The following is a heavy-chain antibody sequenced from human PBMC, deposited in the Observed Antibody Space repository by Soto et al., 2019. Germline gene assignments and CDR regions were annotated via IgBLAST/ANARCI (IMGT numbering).Heavy chain of an antibody. D-gene: IGHD3-22*01. CDR1: GGSLSNYG. CDR2: IIPVFGTP. Sequence: QVQLVQSGAEVKKPGSSVKVACKASGGSLSNYGISWVRQAPGQGLEWMGAIIPVFGTPNYAQKFQDRVTISADEPTTTVYMEVRSLTSADTDEYYCERGDATKIVVTTYYAMDVWGQGTTVTVSS. V-gene: IGHV1-69*12. J-gene: IGHJ6*02. CDR3: ERGDATKIVVTTYYAMDV.